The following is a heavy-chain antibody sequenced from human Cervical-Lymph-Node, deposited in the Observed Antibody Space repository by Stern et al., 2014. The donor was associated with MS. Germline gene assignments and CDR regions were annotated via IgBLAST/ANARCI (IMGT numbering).Heavy chain of an antibody. V-gene: IGHV3-30*01. CDR2: ISYDGSNK. CDR3: AREGYYGGSRWYFDL. J-gene: IGHJ2*01. Sequence: QVQLVQSGGGVVPPGRSLRLSCAASGFTFSSYAMHWVRQAPGKGLEWVAVISYDGSNKYYADSVKGRFTISRDNSKNTLYLQMNSLRAEDTAVYYCAREGYYGGSRWYFDLWGRGTLVTVSS. CDR1: GFTFSSYA. D-gene: IGHD3-3*01.